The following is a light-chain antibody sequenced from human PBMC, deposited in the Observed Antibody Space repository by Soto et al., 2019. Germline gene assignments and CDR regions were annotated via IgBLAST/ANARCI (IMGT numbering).Light chain of an antibody. J-gene: IGKJ1*01. CDR2: AAS. Sequence: EVVLTQSPHTLSLSPGERATLSCWASQSLRSSYLAWYQRKPGQAPRLLIYAASSRATGIPDRFSGSASGTDFTLTISRLEPEDFAVYFCHQYGSSPRTFGQGTKVEIK. CDR3: HQYGSSPRT. CDR1: QSLRSSY. V-gene: IGKV3-20*01.